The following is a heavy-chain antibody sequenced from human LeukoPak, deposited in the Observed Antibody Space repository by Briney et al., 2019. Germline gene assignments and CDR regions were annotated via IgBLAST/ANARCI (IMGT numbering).Heavy chain of an antibody. Sequence: SETLSLTCTVSGGSISSGDYYWSWIRQPPGKGLEWIGYIYCSGSTYYNPSLKSRVTISVDTSKNQFSLKLSSVTAADTAVYYCARDWAGGGDYYYYGMDVWGQGTTVTVPS. CDR2: IYCSGST. CDR1: GGSISSGDYY. J-gene: IGHJ6*02. V-gene: IGHV4-30-4*01. CDR3: ARDWAGGGDYYYYGMDV. D-gene: IGHD2-21*01.